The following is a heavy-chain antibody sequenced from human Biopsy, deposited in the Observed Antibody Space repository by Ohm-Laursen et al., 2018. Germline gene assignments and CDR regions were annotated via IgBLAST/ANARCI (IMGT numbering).Heavy chain of an antibody. CDR3: ARGSNEYGGLYFPH. D-gene: IGHD4-23*01. V-gene: IGHV4-59*11. CDR1: GGSFTGHY. Sequence: PPGTLSLTCTVSGGSFTGHYWTWIRQPPGKGLEWIGHISHTGYTSYKSSLKSRVTISLDTSRKHFSLRLTSLAVADTAVYYCARGSNEYGGLYFPHWGQGTLVTVSS. CDR2: ISHTGYT. J-gene: IGHJ1*01.